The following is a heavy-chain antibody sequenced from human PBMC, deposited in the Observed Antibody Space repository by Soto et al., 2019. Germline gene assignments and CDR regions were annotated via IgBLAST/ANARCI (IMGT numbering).Heavy chain of an antibody. Sequence: ASVKVSCKASGYTFTSYGIIWVRQAPGQGLEWMGWISAYNGNTNYAQKLQGRVTMTTDTSTSTAYMELRSLRSDDTAVYYCARARSIAVAGTGWFDPWGQGTLVTVSS. CDR3: ARARSIAVAGTGWFDP. CDR2: ISAYNGNT. D-gene: IGHD6-19*01. CDR1: GYTFTSYG. V-gene: IGHV1-18*01. J-gene: IGHJ5*02.